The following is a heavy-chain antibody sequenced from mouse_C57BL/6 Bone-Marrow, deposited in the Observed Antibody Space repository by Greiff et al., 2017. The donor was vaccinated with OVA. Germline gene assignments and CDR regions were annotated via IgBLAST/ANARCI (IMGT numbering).Heavy chain of an antibody. D-gene: IGHD2-3*01. CDR2: ISNLAYSI. Sequence: DVKLVESGGGLVQPGGSLKLSCAASGLTFSDYGMAWVRQAPRKGPEWVAFISNLAYSIYYADTVTGRFTISRENAKNTLYLEMSSLRSEDTAMYYCARQGHDGYAFAYWGQGTLVTVSA. CDR3: ARQGHDGYAFAY. V-gene: IGHV5-15*01. CDR1: GLTFSDYG. J-gene: IGHJ3*01.